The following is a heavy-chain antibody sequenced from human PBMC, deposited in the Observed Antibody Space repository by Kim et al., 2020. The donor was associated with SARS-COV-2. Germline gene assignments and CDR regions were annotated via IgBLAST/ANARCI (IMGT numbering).Heavy chain of an antibody. D-gene: IGHD5-12*01. CDR1: GFTFSNAW. Sequence: GGSLRLSCAASGFTFSNAWMSWVRQAPGKGLEWVGRIKSKTDGGTTDYAAPVKGRFTISRDDSKNTLYLQMNSLKTEDTAVYYCTSEAFSGGYDYVLSHYYYGMDVWGQGTTVTVSS. CDR3: TSEAFSGGYDYVLSHYYYGMDV. V-gene: IGHV3-15*01. CDR2: IKSKTDGGTT. J-gene: IGHJ6*02.